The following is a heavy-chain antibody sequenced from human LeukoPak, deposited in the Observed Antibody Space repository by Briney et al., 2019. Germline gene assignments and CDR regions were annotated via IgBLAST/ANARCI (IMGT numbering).Heavy chain of an antibody. CDR2: IIPIFGTA. D-gene: IGHD6-13*01. Sequence: ASVKVSCKASGGTFSSDAISWVRQAPGQGLEWMEGIIPIFGTANYAQKFQGRVTITADESTSTAYMELSSLRSEDTAVYYCARDAKGSSWYTTFDYWGQGTLVTVSS. CDR1: GGTFSSDA. J-gene: IGHJ4*02. CDR3: ARDAKGSSWYTTFDY. V-gene: IGHV1-69*13.